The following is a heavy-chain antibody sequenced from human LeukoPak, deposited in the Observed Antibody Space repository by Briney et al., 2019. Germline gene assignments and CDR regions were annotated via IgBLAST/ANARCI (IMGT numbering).Heavy chain of an antibody. V-gene: IGHV1-2*02. CDR2: INPASGGT. Sequence: ASVKLSCKASGYTFTGYPIHWVRQAPGQGLEWMGCINPASGGTTFAQKFQGRVTMTRDTSFTTAYMELSRLQSDDTAVYYCARDHGVAAAGILSWGQGTLVTVSS. J-gene: IGHJ4*02. CDR3: ARDHGVAAAGILS. CDR1: GYTFTGYP. D-gene: IGHD6-13*01.